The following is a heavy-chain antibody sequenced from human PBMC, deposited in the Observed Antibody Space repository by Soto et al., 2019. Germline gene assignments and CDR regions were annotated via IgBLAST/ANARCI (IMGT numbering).Heavy chain of an antibody. Sequence: SGPTLVNPTQTLTLTCTFSGFSLSTSGMCVSWIRQPPGKALEWLARIDWDDDKYYSTSLKTRLTISKDTSKNQVVLTMTNMDPVDTATYYCALVPGSNGVCQGWFDPWGQGTLVTVSS. D-gene: IGHD2-8*01. J-gene: IGHJ5*02. CDR2: IDWDDDK. CDR1: GFSLSTSGMC. CDR3: ALVPGSNGVCQGWFDP. V-gene: IGHV2-70*11.